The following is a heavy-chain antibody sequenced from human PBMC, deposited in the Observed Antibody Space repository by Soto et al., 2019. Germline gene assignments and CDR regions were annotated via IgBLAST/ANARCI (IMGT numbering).Heavy chain of an antibody. CDR2: ITPQSGGT. V-gene: IGHV1-2*02. D-gene: IGHD2-2*02. J-gene: IGHJ6*02. Sequence: SGKVSCNASGYTITCYYIHSVRQAPGQGHEWMGWITPQSGGTNYAQKIQGSVTMTMDTSISTAYMELSRLRSDDTAVYYCPSCSSTSCYTKPAYYYYYGMDVWGQATTVTDSS. CDR3: PSCSSTSCYTKPAYYYYYGMDV. CDR1: GYTITCYY.